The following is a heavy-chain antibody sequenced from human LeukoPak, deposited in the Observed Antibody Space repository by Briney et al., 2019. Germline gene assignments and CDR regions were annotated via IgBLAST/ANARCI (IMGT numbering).Heavy chain of an antibody. CDR1: GYTFTSYY. CDR2: INPSGGST. Sequence: GASVKVSCKASGYTFTSYYMHWVRQAPGQGLEWMGIINPSGGSTSYAQKFQGRVTTTRDTSTSTVYMELSSLRSEDTAVYYCARDDYGLPTDYWGQGTLVTVSS. V-gene: IGHV1-46*01. CDR3: ARDDYGLPTDY. D-gene: IGHD4/OR15-4a*01. J-gene: IGHJ4*02.